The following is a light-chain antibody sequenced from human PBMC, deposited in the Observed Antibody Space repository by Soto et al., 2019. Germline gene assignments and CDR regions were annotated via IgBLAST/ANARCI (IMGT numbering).Light chain of an antibody. CDR1: QSVSSY. CDR3: QQRSNWPLSYT. J-gene: IGKJ2*01. V-gene: IGKV3-11*01. CDR2: DAS. Sequence: EIVLTQSPATLSLSTGESATLSCRASQSVSSYLAWYQQKPGQAPRLLIYDASNRATGIPARFSGSGSGTDFTLTISSLEPEGFAVYYCQQRSNWPLSYTFGQGTKLEIK.